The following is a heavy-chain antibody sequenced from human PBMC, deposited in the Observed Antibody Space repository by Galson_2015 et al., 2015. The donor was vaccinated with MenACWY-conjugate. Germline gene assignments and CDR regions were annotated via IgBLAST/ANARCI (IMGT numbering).Heavy chain of an antibody. D-gene: IGHD3-22*01. CDR2: IKQDASEK. CDR1: GFTFSRYW. J-gene: IGHJ3*02. Sequence: SLRLSCATSGFTFSRYWMSWVRQAPGKGLEWVANIKQDASEKYYLDSVKGRFTISRDNAKNSLSLQMNSLRAEDTALYYCARAIVVASQAFDIWGQGTMVTVSS. V-gene: IGHV3-7*03. CDR3: ARAIVVASQAFDI.